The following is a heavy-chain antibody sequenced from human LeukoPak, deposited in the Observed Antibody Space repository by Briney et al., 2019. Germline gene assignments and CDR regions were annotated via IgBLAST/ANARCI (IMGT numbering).Heavy chain of an antibody. V-gene: IGHV3-23*01. CDR1: GFTFSSYW. CDR2: ISASGGAT. Sequence: PGGSLRLSCAASGFTFSSYWMSWVRQAPGKGLEWVSTISASGGATYYADSVKGRFTISRDNSRNTLYLQMNSLRAEDTAVYYCANTNDRDGDFYGDSWGQGTLVTVSA. CDR3: ANTNDRDGDFYGDS. J-gene: IGHJ4*02. D-gene: IGHD1-1*01.